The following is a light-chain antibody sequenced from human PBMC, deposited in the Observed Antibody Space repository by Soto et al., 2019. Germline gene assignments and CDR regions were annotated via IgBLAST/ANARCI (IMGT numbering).Light chain of an antibody. J-gene: IGLJ1*01. CDR1: SSDVGSYNL. V-gene: IGLV2-23*01. CDR3: SSYAGSSTYV. CDR2: EGS. Sequence: QSALTQPASVSGSPGQSITISCTGTSSDVGSYNLVSWYQQHPGKAPKLMIYEGSKRPSGVSNRFSGSKSGNTASLTISGLQAEDEADYYYSSYAGSSTYVFGTGTKPTVL.